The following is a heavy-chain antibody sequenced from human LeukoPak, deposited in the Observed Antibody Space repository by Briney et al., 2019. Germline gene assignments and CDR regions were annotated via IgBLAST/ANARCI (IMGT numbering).Heavy chain of an antibody. Sequence: SETLSLTCTVSGDSVTGGSYHWSWIRQPPGKGLEWIGNIYYNGITNYNPSLKSRVTISVDTSKKQFSLKLSSVTAADTAVYYCARGGGTYDILTGYYTPGSFDIWGQGTMVTVSS. CDR1: GDSVTGGSYH. V-gene: IGHV4-61*01. CDR3: ARGGGTYDILTGYYTPGSFDI. D-gene: IGHD3-9*01. J-gene: IGHJ3*02. CDR2: IYYNGIT.